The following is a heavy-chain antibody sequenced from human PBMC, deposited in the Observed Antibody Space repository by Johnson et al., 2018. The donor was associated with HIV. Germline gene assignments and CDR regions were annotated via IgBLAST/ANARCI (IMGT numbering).Heavy chain of an antibody. V-gene: IGHV3-33*06. J-gene: IGHJ3*02. CDR2: IWYDGSNK. CDR3: AKDRGSYYDSSGYLGDAFDI. CDR1: GFTFSSYG. Sequence: QVQLVESGGGVVQPGRSLRLSCAASGFTFSSYGMHWVRQAPGKGLEWVAVIWYDGSNKYYADSVKGRFTISRANSKTTLYLQMNSLRAEDTAVYYCAKDRGSYYDSSGYLGDAFDIWGQGTMVTVSS. D-gene: IGHD3-22*01.